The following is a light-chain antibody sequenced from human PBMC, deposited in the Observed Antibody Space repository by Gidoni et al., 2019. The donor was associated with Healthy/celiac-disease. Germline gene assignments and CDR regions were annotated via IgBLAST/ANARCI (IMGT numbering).Light chain of an antibody. CDR1: QSVSSSY. CDR3: QQYGSPWT. Sequence: ELVLTQSPGTLSLSPGERATLSCRASQSVSSSYLAWYQQKPGQAPRLLIYGASSRATGIPDRFSGSGSGTDFTLTSSRLEPEDFAVYYCQQYGSPWTFGQGTKVEIK. J-gene: IGKJ1*01. V-gene: IGKV3-20*01. CDR2: GAS.